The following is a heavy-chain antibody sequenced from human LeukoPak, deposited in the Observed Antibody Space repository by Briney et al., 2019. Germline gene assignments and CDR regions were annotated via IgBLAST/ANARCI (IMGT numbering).Heavy chain of an antibody. J-gene: IGHJ4*02. CDR1: GGSISSYY. V-gene: IGHV4-59*08. CDR3: ARQRTSSSPNFDY. CDR2: IYYSGST. D-gene: IGHD6-6*01. Sequence: SETLSLTCTVSGGSISSYYWSWIRQPPGKGLEWIGYIYYSGSTNYNPSLKSRVTISVDTSKNQFSLKLSSVTAADTAVYYCARQRTSSSPNFDYWGQGTLVTVSS.